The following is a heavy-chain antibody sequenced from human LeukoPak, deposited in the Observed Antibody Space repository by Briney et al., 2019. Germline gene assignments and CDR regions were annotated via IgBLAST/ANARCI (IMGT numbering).Heavy chain of an antibody. CDR2: INPNSGGT. CDR1: GYTFTGYY. Sequence: GASVKVSCKASGYTFTGYYMHWVRQAPGQGLEWMGWINPNSGGTNYAQKFQGRVTMTRDTSISTAYMELSRLRSDDTAVYYCARSYDSSGYYFPSFDYWGQGTLVTVSS. V-gene: IGHV1-2*02. J-gene: IGHJ4*02. D-gene: IGHD3-22*01. CDR3: ARSYDSSGYYFPSFDY.